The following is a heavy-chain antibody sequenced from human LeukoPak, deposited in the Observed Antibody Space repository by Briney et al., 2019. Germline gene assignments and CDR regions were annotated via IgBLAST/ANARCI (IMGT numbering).Heavy chain of an antibody. J-gene: IGHJ4*02. D-gene: IGHD5-12*01. Sequence: GGSLRLSCAASGLTFSSYAMSWVRQAPGKGLEYVSGISGSGGTTYYADSVKGRFIISRDNSENTLYLQMNSLRAEDTALYYCAKDRSGYDYYGQHYFDYWGQGTLVTVSS. CDR1: GLTFSSYA. V-gene: IGHV3-23*01. CDR2: ISGSGGTT. CDR3: AKDRSGYDYYGQHYFDY.